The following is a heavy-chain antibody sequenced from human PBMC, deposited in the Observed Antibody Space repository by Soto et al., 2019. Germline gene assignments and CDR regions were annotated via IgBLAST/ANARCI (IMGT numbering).Heavy chain of an antibody. D-gene: IGHD6-13*01. CDR2: INHSGST. Sequence: PSDTLSLTSAIHGGSFGGYYWSWIRQPPGKGLEWIGEINHSGSTNYNPSLKSRVTISVDTSKNQFSLKLSSVTAADTAVYYCARDQQLAGRYNYGMDVWGQGTTVTVSS. V-gene: IGHV4-34*01. CDR3: ARDQQLAGRYNYGMDV. CDR1: GGSFGGYY. J-gene: IGHJ6*02.